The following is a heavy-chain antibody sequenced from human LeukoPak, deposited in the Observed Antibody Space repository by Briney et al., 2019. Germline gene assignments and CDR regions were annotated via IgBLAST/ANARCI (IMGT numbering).Heavy chain of an antibody. CDR3: ARGATRATRHFDV. CDR1: GFTFCSYS. D-gene: IGHD2-2*01. Sequence: GGSLRLSCVASGFTFCSYSLAWVRQTPGKGLAWGSIIAGNNSPTFYAESAEGRFSISRYNSKNMEYLQMNSLRVEDSGVYFCARGATRATRHFDVWGRGTLVTVSS. J-gene: IGHJ2*01. V-gene: IGHV3-23*05. CDR2: IAGNNSPT.